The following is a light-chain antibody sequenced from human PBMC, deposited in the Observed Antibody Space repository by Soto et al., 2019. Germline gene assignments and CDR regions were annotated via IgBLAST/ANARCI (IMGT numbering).Light chain of an antibody. J-gene: IGKJ3*01. V-gene: IGKV3-11*01. CDR3: QQRGNWPPT. Sequence: EIVLTQSPATVSLSPGERATLSCRASQSIGSFLAWYQQKPGQPPRLLIYDASNRATGIPGRFSGSGSGTDFTLTISSLEPEDFAFYYCQQRGNWPPTFGPGTKVNIK. CDR1: QSIGSF. CDR2: DAS.